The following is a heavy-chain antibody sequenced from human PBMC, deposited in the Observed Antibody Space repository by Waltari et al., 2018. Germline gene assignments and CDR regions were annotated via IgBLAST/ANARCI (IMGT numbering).Heavy chain of an antibody. CDR2: IYSSGST. CDR3: ARMMGDCWSGSVYGMDV. Sequence: QLQLQESGPGLVKPSETLSLTCTVSGGSISSSSYYWGWIRQPPGKGLEWIWSIYSSGSTYYSPSLKSRVTISVDTSKNQFSLKLSAVTAAYTAVYYCARMMGDCWSGSVYGMDVWGQGTTVTVSS. CDR1: GGSISSSSYY. D-gene: IGHD3-3*01. V-gene: IGHV4-39*01. J-gene: IGHJ6*02.